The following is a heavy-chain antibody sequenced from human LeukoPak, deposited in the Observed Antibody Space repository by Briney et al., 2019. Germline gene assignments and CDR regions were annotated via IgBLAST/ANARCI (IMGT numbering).Heavy chain of an antibody. Sequence: GESLKISCKASGYSFTTYWIGWVRQMPGKGLEWMGMFFPGDSDTRKSPSFQGQVTLSADNSITTAYLQWSSLKASDTAMYYCARGPRGGNWNEALDYWGQGTLVTVPS. CDR3: ARGPRGGNWNEALDY. D-gene: IGHD1-1*01. CDR1: GYSFTTYW. CDR2: FFPGDSDT. J-gene: IGHJ4*02. V-gene: IGHV5-51*01.